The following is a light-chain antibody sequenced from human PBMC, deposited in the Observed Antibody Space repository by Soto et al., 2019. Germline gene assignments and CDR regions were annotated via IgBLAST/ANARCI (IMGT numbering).Light chain of an antibody. V-gene: IGKV3D-20*02. CDR3: QQRSDWPWT. CDR2: GAS. CDR1: QSVTDNY. Sequence: DIVLTQSPGTLSSSPGGRATLSCRASQSVTDNYLAWYQQKPGQAPRLLIYGASTRATGIPARFSGSGSGTEFTLTISSLQSEDFAVYYCQQRSDWPWTFGQGTKVDIK. J-gene: IGKJ1*01.